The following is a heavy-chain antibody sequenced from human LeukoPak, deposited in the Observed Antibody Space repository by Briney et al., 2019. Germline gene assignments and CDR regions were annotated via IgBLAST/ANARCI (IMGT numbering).Heavy chain of an antibody. CDR1: GGSISSDY. D-gene: IGHD2-2*01. CDR2: IYYSGST. J-gene: IGHJ5*02. V-gene: IGHV4-59*08. Sequence: PSETLSLTCTVSGGSISSDYWSWIPQPPGEGLEWIWYIYYSGSTNYNPSLKSRVTISVDTSKNQFSLKLSSVTAADTAVYYCARRSRDCSSTSCFDWFDPWGQGTLVTVSS. CDR3: ARRSRDCSSTSCFDWFDP.